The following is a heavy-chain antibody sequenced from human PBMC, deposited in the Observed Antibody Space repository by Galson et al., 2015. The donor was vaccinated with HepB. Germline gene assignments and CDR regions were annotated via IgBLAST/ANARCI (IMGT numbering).Heavy chain of an antibody. Sequence: SLRLSCAASGFIFGDYAMSWVRQAPGKGLEWVGFIRSKGYGGTTEYAASVKGRFTISRDDSKSIAYLQMNSLKTEDTAVYYCSRGGGSYPLYYFHYWGQGTLVTVSS. CDR1: GFIFGDYA. J-gene: IGHJ4*02. CDR3: SRGGGSYPLYYFHY. D-gene: IGHD1-26*01. CDR2: IRSKGYGGTT. V-gene: IGHV3-49*04.